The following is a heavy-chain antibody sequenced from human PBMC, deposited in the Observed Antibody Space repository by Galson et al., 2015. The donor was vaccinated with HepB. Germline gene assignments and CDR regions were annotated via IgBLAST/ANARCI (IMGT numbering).Heavy chain of an antibody. CDR2: INPKSGDT. D-gene: IGHD3-10*01. CDR3: ARGGGRYCLDA. CDR1: GYTFTDHY. Sequence: SVKVSCKASGYTFTDHYFHWGRQAPGQGLEWMGWINPKSGDTKYEQNFQGRVSMTRDTSVSLVSMELSSLRSDDTAVYYCARGGGRYCLDAWGQGTLVIVSS. J-gene: IGHJ5*02. V-gene: IGHV1-2*02.